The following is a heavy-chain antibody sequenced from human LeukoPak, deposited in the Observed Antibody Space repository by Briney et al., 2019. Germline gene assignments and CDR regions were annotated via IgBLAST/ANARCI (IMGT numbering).Heavy chain of an antibody. CDR1: GGSISSYY. CDR2: IYYSGST. D-gene: IGHD6-19*01. Sequence: KPSETLSLTCTVSGGSISSYYWSCIRQPPGKGLEWIGYIYYSGSTNYNPSLKSRVTMSVDTSKNQFSLKLSSVTAADTAVYYCARSHSSGPFDYWGQGTLVTVSS. CDR3: ARSHSSGPFDY. J-gene: IGHJ4*02. V-gene: IGHV4-59*01.